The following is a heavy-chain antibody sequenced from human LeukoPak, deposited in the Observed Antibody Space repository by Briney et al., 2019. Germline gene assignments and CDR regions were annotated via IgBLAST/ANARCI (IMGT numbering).Heavy chain of an antibody. CDR2: ISGSGDIT. V-gene: IGHV3-23*01. D-gene: IGHD5-24*01. CDR3: AKGGSATITTGGFGP. CDR1: GFSFSSYS. Sequence: AGSLRLSCAASGFSFSSYSMSWVRQPPGKGLEWVSGISGSGDITYYADSVKGRFTISRDNSKNTLYLQVNSLRAEETAIYYCAKGGSATITTGGFGPWGQGTLVTVSS. J-gene: IGHJ5*02.